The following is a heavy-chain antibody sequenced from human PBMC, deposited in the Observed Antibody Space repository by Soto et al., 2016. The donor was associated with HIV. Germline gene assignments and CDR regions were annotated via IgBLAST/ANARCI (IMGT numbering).Heavy chain of an antibody. CDR1: GFTFSSYA. D-gene: IGHD3-10*01. J-gene: IGHJ6*02. Sequence: EVQLLESGGGLVQPGGSLRLSCAASGFTFSSYAMSWVRQAPGKGLEWVSAISGSGGNTYYADSVKGRFTISRDNSKNTLYLQMNSLRAEDTAIYYCAKDLWPRGGPGGGMDVVGPRDHGHRLL. CDR2: ISGSGGNT. CDR3: AKDLWPRGGPGGGMDV. V-gene: IGHV3-23*01.